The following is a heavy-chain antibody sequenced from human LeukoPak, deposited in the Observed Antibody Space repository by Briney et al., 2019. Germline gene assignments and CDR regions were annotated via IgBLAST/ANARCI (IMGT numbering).Heavy chain of an antibody. CDR2: INPNSGGA. Sequence: ASVKVSCKASGYTFTGYYMHWVRQAPGQGLEWMGWINPNSGGAKYAQNFQGRVIMTTDTSISPAYMELTSLRSDDTAVYYCARSSPPTYYHFYYYMDVWGKGSTVTVSS. J-gene: IGHJ6*03. CDR3: ARSSPPTYYHFYYYMDV. CDR1: GYTFTGYY. V-gene: IGHV1-2*02. D-gene: IGHD6-13*01.